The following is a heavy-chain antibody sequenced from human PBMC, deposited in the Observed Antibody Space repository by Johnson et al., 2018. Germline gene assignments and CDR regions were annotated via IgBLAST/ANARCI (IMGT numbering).Heavy chain of an antibody. D-gene: IGHD3-3*01. J-gene: IGHJ3*02. CDR1: GFTFSSSA. V-gene: IGHV1-58*01. CDR3: AADRTFDFWSGYYAFDI. CDR2: IVAGSGNT. Sequence: QLVESGPEVKKPETSVKVSCKASGFTFSSSAVQWVRQARGQRPEWIGWIVAGSGNTKYAQKFQERVTITRDMSTSTAYMELSSLRSEDTAVYYCAADRTFDFWSGYYAFDIWGQGTMVIVYS.